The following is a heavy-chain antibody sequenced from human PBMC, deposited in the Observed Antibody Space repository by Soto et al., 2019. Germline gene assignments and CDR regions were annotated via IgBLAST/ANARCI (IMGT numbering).Heavy chain of an antibody. CDR2: MNPDSGDT. CDR1: GYPSSAFD. V-gene: IGHV1-8*01. J-gene: IGHJ4*02. D-gene: IGHD2-15*01. Sequence: QVPLVQSGAEVKKPGASVKFSGEASGYPSSAFDINWVRQAGGQGLEWMGWMNPDSGDTAFAQRFQDRITMTRSTSISTAYMELSRLTSDDTAVYFCVRQPGGVATPGDDYWGQGTLVTVSS. CDR3: VRQPGGVATPGDDY.